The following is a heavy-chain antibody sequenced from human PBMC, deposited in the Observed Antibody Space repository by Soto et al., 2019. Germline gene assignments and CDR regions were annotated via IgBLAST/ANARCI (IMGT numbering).Heavy chain of an antibody. Sequence: QVQLQQWGAGLLKPSETLSLTCAVYGGSFSGYYWSWIRQPPGKGLEWIGEINHSGSTNYSPSLKSRVTISVYTSKNQFSLKLSSVTAADTAVYYCARGHYDFWSGRYYFDYWGQGTLVTVSS. J-gene: IGHJ4*02. D-gene: IGHD3-3*01. CDR1: GGSFSGYY. CDR3: ARGHYDFWSGRYYFDY. V-gene: IGHV4-34*01. CDR2: INHSGST.